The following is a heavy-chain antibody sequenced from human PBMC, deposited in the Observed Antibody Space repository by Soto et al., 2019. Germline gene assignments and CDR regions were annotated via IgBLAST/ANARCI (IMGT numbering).Heavy chain of an antibody. V-gene: IGHV3-7*01. CDR2: IKHDGSEK. CDR3: ADSGSYTDV. D-gene: IGHD3-22*01. Sequence: EVQLVESGGGLVQPGGSLRLSCAASGFTFSPYWMTWVRQAPGKGLEWVANIKHDGSEKQYVDSVKGRFTISRDNAKNSLYLQMNSLRAEDTAVYYCADSGSYTDVWGKGTTVIVSS. J-gene: IGHJ6*03. CDR1: GFTFSPYW.